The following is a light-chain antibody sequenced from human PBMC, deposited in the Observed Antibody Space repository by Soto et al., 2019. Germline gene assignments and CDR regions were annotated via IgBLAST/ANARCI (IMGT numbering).Light chain of an antibody. Sequence: EIVLTQSPATLSLSPGERATLSCRASQSISTYLAWYQQRPGQAPRLLIHDASKRATGIPARFSGSGSGTDFTLTISSLEPEDFAFYYCQQRSDWPPLFTFCPGTKLDVK. CDR3: QQRSDWPPLFT. CDR2: DAS. J-gene: IGKJ3*01. CDR1: QSISTY. V-gene: IGKV3-11*01.